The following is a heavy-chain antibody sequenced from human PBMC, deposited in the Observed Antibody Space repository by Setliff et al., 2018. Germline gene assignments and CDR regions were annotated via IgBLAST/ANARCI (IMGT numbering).Heavy chain of an antibody. Sequence: PSETLSLTCTVSGGSISSGDYYWSWIRQPPGKGLEWIGYIYYSGSTYYNPSLKGRVTISVDTSKNQFSLKLSSVTAADTAVYYCAREAPGYAFDIWGQGTMVTVSS. J-gene: IGHJ3*02. V-gene: IGHV4-30-4*08. D-gene: IGHD1-1*01. CDR2: IYYSGST. CDR3: AREAPGYAFDI. CDR1: GGSISSGDYY.